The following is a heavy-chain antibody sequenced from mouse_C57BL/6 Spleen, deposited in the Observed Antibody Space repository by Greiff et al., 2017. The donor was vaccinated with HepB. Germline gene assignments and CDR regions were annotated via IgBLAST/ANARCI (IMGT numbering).Heavy chain of an antibody. J-gene: IGHJ2*01. CDR2: INDDGSST. V-gene: IGHV5-16*01. Sequence: EVKVEESEGGLVQPGRSMKLSCTASGFTFSDYYMAWVRQVPEKGLEWVANINDDGSSTYYLDSLKSRFIISRDNAKNILYLQMSSRTSEDTATYYCARDLGSYDVDYWGQGTTLTVSS. CDR1: GFTFSDYY. CDR3: ARDLGSYDVDY. D-gene: IGHD2-12*01.